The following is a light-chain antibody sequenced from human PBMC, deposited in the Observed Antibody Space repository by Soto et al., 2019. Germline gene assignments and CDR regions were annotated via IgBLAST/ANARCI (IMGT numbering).Light chain of an antibody. CDR3: SSYTSSFTYV. V-gene: IGLV2-14*01. J-gene: IGLJ1*01. CDR1: SSDVGGYNY. CDR2: DVS. Sequence: QSVLTQPASVSGSPGQSITISCTGTSSDVGGYNYVSWYQQHPGKAPKLMIYDVSVRPSGVSDRFSGSKSDNTASLTISGLQAEDEADYYCSSYTSSFTYVFGTGTKLTVL.